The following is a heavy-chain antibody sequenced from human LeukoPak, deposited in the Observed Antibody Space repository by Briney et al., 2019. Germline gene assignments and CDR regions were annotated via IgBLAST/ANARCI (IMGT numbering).Heavy chain of an antibody. D-gene: IGHD4-11*01. CDR2: IGYGGSPI. V-gene: IGHV3-48*01. CDR3: VREYDSRARFDS. Sequence: GGSLRLSCEASGDTFSGHSVIWVRQAPGKGLEWISYIGYGGSPIHFADSVKGRFGISRDDAKNSLYLYINTLRAEDTAIYYCVREYDSRARFDSWSQGILVTVSS. J-gene: IGHJ4*02. CDR1: GDTFSGHS.